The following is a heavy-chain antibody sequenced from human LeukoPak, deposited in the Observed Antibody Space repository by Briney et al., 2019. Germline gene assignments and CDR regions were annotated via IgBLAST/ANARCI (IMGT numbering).Heavy chain of an antibody. V-gene: IGHV3-21*01. CDR2: ITSSSSYI. CDR1: GFTVSTNY. CDR3: ARVLSGTLTFDH. Sequence: GGSLRLSCAASGFTVSTNYMNWVRQAPGKGLEWVSSITSSSSYIYYADSAKGRFTISRDNAKNSLFLQMNSLRAEDTAVYYCARVLSGTLTFDHWGQGTLVAVSS. J-gene: IGHJ4*02. D-gene: IGHD3-9*01.